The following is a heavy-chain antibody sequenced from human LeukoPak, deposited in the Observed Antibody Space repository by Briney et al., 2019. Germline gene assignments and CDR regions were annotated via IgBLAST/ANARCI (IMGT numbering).Heavy chain of an antibody. Sequence: SETLSLTCTFSTGSMNWYYWGGFRQPAGRGLEWIGRIYTTGRADYDTSLQSRVTMSIDTSQRQFPRSLKSVTAADSAYYFCARHAYPASHFLLDYWSQGTLVTVSS. CDR1: TGSMNWYY. D-gene: IGHD2/OR15-2a*01. CDR2: IYTTGRA. V-gene: IGHV4-4*07. J-gene: IGHJ4*02. CDR3: ARHAYPASHFLLDY.